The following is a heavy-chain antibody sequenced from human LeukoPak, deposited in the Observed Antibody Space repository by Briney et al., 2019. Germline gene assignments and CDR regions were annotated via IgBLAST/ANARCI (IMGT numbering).Heavy chain of an antibody. V-gene: IGHV3-48*03. D-gene: IGHD3-10*02. CDR1: GFTFSSYE. CDR3: AELGITMIGGI. CDR2: ISSSGSTI. J-gene: IGHJ6*03. Sequence: GGSLRLSCAASGFTFSSYEMNWARQAPGKGLEWVSYISSSGSTIYYADSVKGRFTISRDNAKNSLYLQMNSLRAEDTAVYYCAELGITMIGGIWGKGTTVTISS.